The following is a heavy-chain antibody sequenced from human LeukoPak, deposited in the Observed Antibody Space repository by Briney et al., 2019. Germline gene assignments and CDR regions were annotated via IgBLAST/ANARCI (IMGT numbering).Heavy chain of an antibody. CDR3: ARVGATSWRVDI. D-gene: IGHD1-26*01. J-gene: IGHJ3*02. Sequence: PSQTLSLTCTVPGGSISSGGYYWSWIRQHPGKGPEWIGYIYYSGSTYYNPSLKSRVTISVDTSKNQFSLKLSSVTAADTAVYYCARVGATSWRVDIWGQGTMVTVSS. V-gene: IGHV4-31*03. CDR2: IYYSGST. CDR1: GGSISSGGYY.